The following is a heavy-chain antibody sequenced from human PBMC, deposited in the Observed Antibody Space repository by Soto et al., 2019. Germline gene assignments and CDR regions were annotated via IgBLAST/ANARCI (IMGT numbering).Heavy chain of an antibody. CDR3: ARRVRYNWNDAGYFDY. V-gene: IGHV2-70*01. CDR2: IDWDDDK. J-gene: IGHJ4*02. CDR1: GFSLSTSGMC. Sequence: VSGPTLVNPTQTLTLTCTFSGFSLSTSGMCVSWIRQPPGKALEWLALIDWDDDKYYSTSLKTRLTISKDTSKNQVVLTMTNMDPVDTATHYCARRVRYNWNDAGYFDYWGQGTLVTVSS. D-gene: IGHD1-20*01.